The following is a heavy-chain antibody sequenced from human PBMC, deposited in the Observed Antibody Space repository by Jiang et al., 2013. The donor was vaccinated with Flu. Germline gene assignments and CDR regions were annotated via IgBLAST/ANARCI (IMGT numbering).Heavy chain of an antibody. CDR3: ARHPSVQLWSSNWFDP. J-gene: IGHJ5*02. Sequence: GSGLVKPSETLSLTCTVSGGSIRTYFWSWIRQPPGKGLEWIGYMLYGGSANYNPSLKSRVTISADASKNQFSLRLTSVSAADSAMYYCARHPSVQLWSSNWFDPWGQGTLVTVSS. CDR2: MLYGGSA. CDR1: GGSIRTYF. V-gene: IGHV4-59*08. D-gene: IGHD5-18*01.